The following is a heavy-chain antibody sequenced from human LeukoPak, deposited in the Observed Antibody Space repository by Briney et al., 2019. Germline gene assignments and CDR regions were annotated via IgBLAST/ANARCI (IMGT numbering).Heavy chain of an antibody. CDR1: GFTFTNAW. J-gene: IGHJ4*02. V-gene: IGHV3-15*01. CDR2: IKSKTDGETT. Sequence: GSLRLSCVDSGFTFTNAWMSWVRQAPGKGLEWIGRIKSKTDGETTNYAEPVRGRFTISRDDSKSAVYLQMNSLKIEDTAVYYCTTDLGTYYHGSQRLIPIDYWGQGTLVAVSS. D-gene: IGHD3-10*01. CDR3: TTDLGTYYHGSQRLIPIDY.